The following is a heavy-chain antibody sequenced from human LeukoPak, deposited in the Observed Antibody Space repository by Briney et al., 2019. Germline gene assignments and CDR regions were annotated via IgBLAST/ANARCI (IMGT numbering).Heavy chain of an antibody. Sequence: GGSLRLSCAASGFTFSSYAMSWVRQAPGKGLEWVSAISGSGGSTYYADSVKGRFTISRDNSKNTLYLQMNSPRAEDTAVYYCAVKGVGDLPLDYWGQGTLVTVSS. V-gene: IGHV3-23*01. D-gene: IGHD4-17*01. CDR2: ISGSGGST. CDR1: GFTFSSYA. CDR3: AVKGVGDLPLDY. J-gene: IGHJ4*02.